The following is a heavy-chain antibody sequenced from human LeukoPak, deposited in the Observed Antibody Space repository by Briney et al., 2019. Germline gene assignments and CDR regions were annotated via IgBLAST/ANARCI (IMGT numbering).Heavy chain of an antibody. CDR1: GYSFTSYW. Sequence: GESLKISCKGSGYSFTSYWIGWVRQMPGKGLEWMGIIYPGDSDTRYSPSFQGQVTISADKSISTAYLQWSSLKASDTAMYYCARRGRLGYCSSTSCPPPAFDIWGQGTMVTVSS. CDR2: IYPGDSDT. CDR3: ARRGRLGYCSSTSCPPPAFDI. D-gene: IGHD2-2*01. J-gene: IGHJ3*02. V-gene: IGHV5-51*01.